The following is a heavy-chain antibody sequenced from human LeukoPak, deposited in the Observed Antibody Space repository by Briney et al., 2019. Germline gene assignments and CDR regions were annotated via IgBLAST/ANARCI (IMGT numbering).Heavy chain of an antibody. J-gene: IGHJ4*02. CDR1: GFTFSSYS. CDR3: ATSGLSRFGF. V-gene: IGHV3-48*01. D-gene: IGHD2/OR15-2a*01. Sequence: GGSLRLSCAASGFTFSSYSMNWVRQAPGKGLEWVSYISSSSSTIYYADSAKGRFTISRDNAKNSLYLQMNSLRAEDTAVYYCATSGLSRFGFWGQGTLVTVSS. CDR2: ISSSSSTI.